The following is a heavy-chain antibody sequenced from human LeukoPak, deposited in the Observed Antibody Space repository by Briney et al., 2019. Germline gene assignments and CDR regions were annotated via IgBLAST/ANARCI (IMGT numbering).Heavy chain of an antibody. V-gene: IGHV3-23*01. CDR3: ARDSSGWSKNY. CDR2: ISGSGGDK. J-gene: IGHJ4*02. Sequence: PGGSLRLSCAASGFPFNTDAMIWVPQAPGKGLQWVSAISGSGGDKYYDDSVKGRFTISRDNSKNMMYLQMNSLRAEDTALYFCARDSSGWSKNYWGQGTLVTVSS. D-gene: IGHD6-19*01. CDR1: GFPFNTDA.